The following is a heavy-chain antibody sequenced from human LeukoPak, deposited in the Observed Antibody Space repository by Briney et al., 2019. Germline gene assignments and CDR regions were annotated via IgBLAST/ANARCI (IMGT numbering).Heavy chain of an antibody. CDR1: GGSISSGGYS. J-gene: IGHJ4*02. Sequence: SETLSLTCAVSGGSISSGGYSWSWIRQPPWKGLEWIGYIYHSGSTYYNPSLKSRVTISVDRSKNQFSLKLSSVTAADTAVYYCARAFQYYYGSGSYYFDYWGQGTLVTVSS. CDR2: IYHSGST. V-gene: IGHV4-30-2*01. D-gene: IGHD3-10*01. CDR3: ARAFQYYYGSGSYYFDY.